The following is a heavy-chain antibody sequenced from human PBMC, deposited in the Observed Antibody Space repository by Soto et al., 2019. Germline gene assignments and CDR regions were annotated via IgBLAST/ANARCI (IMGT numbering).Heavy chain of an antibody. D-gene: IGHD3-22*01. Sequence: ASVKVSCKASGYTFTSYAMHWVRQAPGQRLEWMGWINAGNGNTKYSQKFQGRVTITRDTSASTAYMELSSLRSEDTAVYYCARAEGGHYYDSSGYYSRGSFGPGVDYWGQGTLVTVSS. CDR3: ARAEGGHYYDSSGYYSRGSFGPGVDY. CDR1: GYTFTSYA. CDR2: INAGNGNT. J-gene: IGHJ4*02. V-gene: IGHV1-3*01.